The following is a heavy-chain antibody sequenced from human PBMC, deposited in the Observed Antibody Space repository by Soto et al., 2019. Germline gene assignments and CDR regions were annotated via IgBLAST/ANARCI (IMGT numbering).Heavy chain of an antibody. J-gene: IGHJ4*02. Sequence: SETLPLTCTVSGGSISSYYWSWIRQPPGKGLEWIGYIYYSGSTNYNPSPKSRVTISVDTSKNQFSLKLSSVTAADTAVYYCARVYAYYFDYWGQGTLVTVSS. CDR3: ARVYAYYFDY. V-gene: IGHV4-59*01. CDR2: IYYSGST. CDR1: GGSISSYY. D-gene: IGHD2-8*01.